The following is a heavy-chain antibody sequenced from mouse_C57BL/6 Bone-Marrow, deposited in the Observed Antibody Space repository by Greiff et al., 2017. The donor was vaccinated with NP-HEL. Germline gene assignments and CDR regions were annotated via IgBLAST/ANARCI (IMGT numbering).Heavy chain of an antibody. CDR1: GYTFTSYW. V-gene: IGHV1-50*01. CDR2: IDPSDSYT. Sequence: QVQLQQPGAELVKPGASVKLSCKASGYTFTSYWMQWVKQRPGQGLEWIGEIDPSDSYTNYNQKFKGKATLTVDTSSSTAYMQLSSLTSEDSAVYYCARGGGAKAMDYWGQGTSVTVSS. J-gene: IGHJ4*01. CDR3: ARGGGAKAMDY.